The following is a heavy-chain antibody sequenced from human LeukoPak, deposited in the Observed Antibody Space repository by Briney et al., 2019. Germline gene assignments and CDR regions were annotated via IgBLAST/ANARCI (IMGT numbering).Heavy chain of an antibody. V-gene: IGHV3-21*01. Sequence: GGSLRLSCAASGFTFNTYTMNWVRQAPGKGLEWVSSISASSTAIYSADSVKGRFTISRDNAKNFLYLQMNSLRAEDTAVYYCARTYYDILTGYNPYFDYWGQGILVTVSS. CDR3: ARTYYDILTGYNPYFDY. D-gene: IGHD3-9*01. J-gene: IGHJ4*02. CDR2: ISASSTAI. CDR1: GFTFNTYT.